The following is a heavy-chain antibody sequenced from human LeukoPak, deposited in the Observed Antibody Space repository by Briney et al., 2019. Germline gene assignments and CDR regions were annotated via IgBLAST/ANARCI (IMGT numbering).Heavy chain of an antibody. CDR2: IYYTGTT. Sequence: SETLSLTCTVSGGSISNYYWSWIRQPPGKALEWIGYIYYTGTTKYNPSLKSRATISLDTYKNQFSLKLTSVTAADTALFFCARGYDIDVWGQGTTVTVSS. CDR1: GGSISNYY. J-gene: IGHJ6*02. CDR3: ARGYDIDV. V-gene: IGHV4-59*01.